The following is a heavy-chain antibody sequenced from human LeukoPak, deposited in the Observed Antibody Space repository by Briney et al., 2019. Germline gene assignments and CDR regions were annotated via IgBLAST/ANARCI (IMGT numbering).Heavy chain of an antibody. CDR2: FDPGDGKT. D-gene: IGHD2-2*01. Sequence: VASVKVSCKVSGYTLTELSMHWVRQAPGKGLEWLGIFDPGDGKTIYAQKFQGRVTMTEDTSTDTAYMELSSLRSEDTAVYYCATTHCSSSSCPIDAFDIWGQGTMVTVSS. CDR3: ATTHCSSSSCPIDAFDI. CDR1: GYTLTELS. V-gene: IGHV1-24*01. J-gene: IGHJ3*02.